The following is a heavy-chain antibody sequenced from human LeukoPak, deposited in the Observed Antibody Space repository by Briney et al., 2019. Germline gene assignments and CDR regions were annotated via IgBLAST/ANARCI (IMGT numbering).Heavy chain of an antibody. CDR3: AKYLGVVRQILGY. Sequence: GGSLRLSCAASGFTFSSYGMHWVRQAPGKGLEWVAFIRYGGSNKYYADSGKGRFTISRDNSKNTLYLQMNSLRAEDTAEYYLAKYLGVVRQILGYWGQGTLVTVSS. CDR2: IRYGGSNK. D-gene: IGHD2-15*01. V-gene: IGHV3-30*02. CDR1: GFTFSSYG. J-gene: IGHJ4*02.